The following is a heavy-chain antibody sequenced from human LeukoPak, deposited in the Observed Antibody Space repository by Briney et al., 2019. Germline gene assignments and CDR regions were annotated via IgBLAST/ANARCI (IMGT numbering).Heavy chain of an antibody. CDR3: ARVDSGNYDY. J-gene: IGHJ4*02. V-gene: IGHV3-23*01. CDR2: IDGSDGAT. D-gene: IGHD1-26*01. CDR1: GFRFSSYV. Sequence: GGSLRLSCAASGFRFSSYVMSWVRQAPGRGLEYVSSIDGSDGATYYADSVKGRFTISRDNSKNTLFLQMNSLRVEDTAVYYCARVDSGNYDYWGQGTLLTVSS.